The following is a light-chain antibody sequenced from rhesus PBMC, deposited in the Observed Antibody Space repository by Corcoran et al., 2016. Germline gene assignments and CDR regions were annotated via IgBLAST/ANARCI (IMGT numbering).Light chain of an antibody. CDR1: SSDVGGNSY. CDR3: CSYTASDIFI. Sequence: APTQPPSVSGSPEQSVTISCTGTSSDVGGNSYVSWYQQHPGKVPKLLIYRVTERPSGVSDRFSGSRSGNTASLTLSGLPAEDGADYFCCSYTASDIFIFGTGTRLTVL. V-gene: IGLV2S7*01. CDR2: RVT. J-gene: IGLJ1*01.